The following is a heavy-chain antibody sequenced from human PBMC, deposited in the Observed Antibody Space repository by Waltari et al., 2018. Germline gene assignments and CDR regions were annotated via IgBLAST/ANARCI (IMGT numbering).Heavy chain of an antibody. CDR3: TRDNWGTSDY. V-gene: IGHV3-74*01. D-gene: IGHD7-27*01. CDR2: INPAGSAT. J-gene: IGHJ4*02. CDR1: GFSFSVFR. Sequence: EVQLVESGGGLVQPGGSLRLSCAASGFSFSVFRMHRVRQAPGKGLEWVSRINPAGSATTYADSVRGRFTISRDNAQNTLHLQMNSLRVEDTAMYYCTRDNWGTSDYWGQGTLVTVSS.